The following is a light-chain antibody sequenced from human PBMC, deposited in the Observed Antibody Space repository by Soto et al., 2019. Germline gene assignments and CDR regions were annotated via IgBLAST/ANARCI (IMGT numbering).Light chain of an antibody. CDR3: QLYGSSPLIT. J-gene: IGKJ5*01. CDR1: QRLSASD. CDR2: GVS. Sequence: EIVLTQSPATLSLSPGQRATLSCRASQRLSASDIAWYQQKPGQAPKFLIYGVSSRATGIPDRFSGSGSGTDFTLTISRLEPEDFAVYHCQLYGSSPLITFGQGTRLEI. V-gene: IGKV3-20*01.